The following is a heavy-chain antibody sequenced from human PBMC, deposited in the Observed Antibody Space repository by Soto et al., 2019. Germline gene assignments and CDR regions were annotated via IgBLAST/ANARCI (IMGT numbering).Heavy chain of an antibody. CDR2: IFPADSDT. J-gene: IGHJ6*02. CDR3: ARQYADTSMGGYFYTGLDV. D-gene: IGHD5-18*01. CDR1: GYSFATYW. Sequence: GESLKISCEGFGYSFATYWIGWVRQMPGKGLEWMGIIFPADSDTRYSPSFQGQVTISADKSISTAYLQWRSLKASDTAIYYCARQYADTSMGGYFYTGLDVWGQGTTVTVSS. V-gene: IGHV5-51*01.